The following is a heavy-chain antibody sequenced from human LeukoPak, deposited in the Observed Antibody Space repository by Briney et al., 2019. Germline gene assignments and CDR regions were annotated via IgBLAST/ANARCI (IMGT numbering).Heavy chain of an antibody. CDR1: GGTFSSLT. CDR3: ARDPYDSSGYYSHFDY. CDR2: IIPIFGRA. Sequence: GASVKVSCKASGGTFSSLTINWVRQAPGQGLEWMGGIIPIFGRANYAQKFQGRVTITADDSTSTAYMELSSLRSDDTAVYYCARDPYDSSGYYSHFDYWGQGTLVTVSS. D-gene: IGHD3-22*01. V-gene: IGHV1-69*01. J-gene: IGHJ4*02.